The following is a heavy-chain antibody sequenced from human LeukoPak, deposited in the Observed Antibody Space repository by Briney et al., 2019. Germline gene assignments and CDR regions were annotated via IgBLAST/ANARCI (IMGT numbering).Heavy chain of an antibody. CDR3: ARDVYEQWLPGAFDY. J-gene: IGHJ4*02. D-gene: IGHD6-19*01. CDR2: IYTPGST. Sequence: SETLSLTCTVSGGSISSYHWSWIRQPAGKGLEWIGHIYTPGSTKYNPSLKSRVTMSVDTSKNQFSLKLSSVTAADTAAYYCARDVYEQWLPGAFDYWGQGTLVTVSS. V-gene: IGHV4-4*07. CDR1: GGSISSYH.